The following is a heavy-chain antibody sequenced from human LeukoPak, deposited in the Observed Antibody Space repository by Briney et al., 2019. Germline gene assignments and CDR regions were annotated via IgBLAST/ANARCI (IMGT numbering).Heavy chain of an antibody. D-gene: IGHD6-19*01. CDR2: IYYSGST. Sequence: PSETLSLTCTVSGGSISSYYWSWIRQPPGKGLEWIGYIYYSGSTNYNPSLKSRVAISSDTSKSQFSLKLTSVTAADTAVYYCARSGGYSSPQNYWGQGTLVTVSS. CDR3: ARSGGYSSPQNY. J-gene: IGHJ4*02. CDR1: GGSISSYY. V-gene: IGHV4-59*01.